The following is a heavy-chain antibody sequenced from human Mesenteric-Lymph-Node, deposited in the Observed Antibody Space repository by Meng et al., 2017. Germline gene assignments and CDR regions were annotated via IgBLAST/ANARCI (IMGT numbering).Heavy chain of an antibody. CDR3: ARLRGSYEGYYFDY. D-gene: IGHD1-26*01. Sequence: SETLSLTCTVSGYSISSGYYWGWIRQPPGKGLEWLGSINDSGYTYYNPSLESRVTVSVDTSKNQFSLKVSSVTAADTAVYYCARLRGSYEGYYFDYWGQGTLVTVSS. CDR1: GYSISSGYY. V-gene: IGHV4-38-2*02. J-gene: IGHJ4*02. CDR2: INDSGYT.